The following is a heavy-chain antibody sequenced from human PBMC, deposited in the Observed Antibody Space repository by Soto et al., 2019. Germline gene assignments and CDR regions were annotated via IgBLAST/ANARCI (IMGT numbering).Heavy chain of an antibody. CDR2: IIPIFGTA. D-gene: IGHD2-21*02. Sequence: GASVKVSCKASGGTFSSYAISWVRQAPGQGLEWMGGIIPIFGTANYAQKFQGRVTITADKSTSTAYMELSSLRSEDTAVYYCARGRRIVVVTAIPWGHFDYWGQGTLVTVSS. CDR3: ARGRRIVVVTAIPWGHFDY. J-gene: IGHJ4*02. CDR1: GGTFSSYA. V-gene: IGHV1-69*06.